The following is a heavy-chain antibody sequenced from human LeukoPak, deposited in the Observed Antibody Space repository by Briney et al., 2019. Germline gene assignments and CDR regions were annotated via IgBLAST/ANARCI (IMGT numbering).Heavy chain of an antibody. CDR2: IYCSGST. J-gene: IGHJ6*03. D-gene: IGHD6-13*01. V-gene: IGHV4-39*07. CDR1: GGSISSSSYY. Sequence: SETLSLICTVSGGSISSSSYYWGWIRQPPRKGLEWIGSIYCSGSTYYNPSLKSRVTISVDTSKNQFSLKLSSVTAADTAVYYCARVSRAATGFYSYYYMDVWGRGTTVTISS. CDR3: ARVSRAATGFYSYYYMDV.